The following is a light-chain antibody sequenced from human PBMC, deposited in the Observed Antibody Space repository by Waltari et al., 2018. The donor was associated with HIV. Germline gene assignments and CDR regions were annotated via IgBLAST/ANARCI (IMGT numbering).Light chain of an antibody. V-gene: IGLV3-21*04. CDR3: QVWDGRSEHVI. CDR1: NIGGKS. J-gene: IGLJ2*01. Sequence: SYVLTQPPSVSVAPGKTARISCGGNNIGGKSVHWYQQKSGQAPVLVISYDSDRPSGIPERFSGSNSGNTATLSISGVEAGDEADYYCQVWDGRSEHVIFGGGTKLIVL. CDR2: YDS.